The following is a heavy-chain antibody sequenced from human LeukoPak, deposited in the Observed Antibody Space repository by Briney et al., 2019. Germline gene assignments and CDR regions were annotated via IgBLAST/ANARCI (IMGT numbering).Heavy chain of an antibody. CDR2: ISASSNYI. CDR1: GFTFSSYA. CDR3: ATSDYGDYAHYFDY. D-gene: IGHD4-17*01. Sequence: GGSLRLSCAASGFTFSSYAMSWVRQTPGKGLEWVSSISASSNYISDADSVKGRFTISRDNAKNSLYLQMNSLRAEDTAVYYCATSDYGDYAHYFDYWGQGTLVTVSS. V-gene: IGHV3-21*01. J-gene: IGHJ4*02.